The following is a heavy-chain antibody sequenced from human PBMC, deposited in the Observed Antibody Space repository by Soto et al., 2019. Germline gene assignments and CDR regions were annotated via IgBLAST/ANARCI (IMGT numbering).Heavy chain of an antibody. D-gene: IGHD1-7*01. V-gene: IGHV3-74*03. CDR2: ISSDGATR. Sequence: EVQLVESGGGLVQPGDSLRLSCVVSGFTLSSYWMHWVRQAPGKGLVWVSRISSDGATRTYADSVKGRFTISRDNAKNTLYLQMNSLRDEDTAVYYCTGVIEGTAGFFDNWGQGTVVTVSS. J-gene: IGHJ4*02. CDR1: GFTLSSYW. CDR3: TGVIEGTAGFFDN.